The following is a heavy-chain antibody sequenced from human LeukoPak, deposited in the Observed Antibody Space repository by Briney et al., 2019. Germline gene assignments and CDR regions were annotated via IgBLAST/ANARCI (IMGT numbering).Heavy chain of an antibody. CDR2: ITSSGSAT. J-gene: IGHJ6*02. CDR3: AKDSSITNPYYGMDV. Sequence: QSEGSRILSCATTGFAFSSYGMNWVRRTPGTGLESVSYITSSGSATYYADSVRGRFTTTRDNAKNSLSLQMNSLRAEDTAVYNCAKDSSITNPYYGMDVWGQGTMVTVSS. V-gene: IGHV3-48*03. D-gene: IGHD3-3*01. CDR1: GFAFSSYG.